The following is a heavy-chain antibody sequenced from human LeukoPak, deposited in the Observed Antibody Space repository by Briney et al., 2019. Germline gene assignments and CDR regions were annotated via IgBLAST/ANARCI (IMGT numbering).Heavy chain of an antibody. CDR2: IRSNSDGGTI. V-gene: IGHV3-15*07. CDR3: ATDSYDST. J-gene: IGHJ5*02. CDR1: GFTFSNAW. Sequence: GGSLRLSCATSGFTFSNAWMDWVRQAPGKGLEWVGRIRSNSDGGTIDYAAPVKGRFTLSRDDSKTTLYLQMNSLQTEDTAVYYCATDSYDSTWGQGTLVTVSS. D-gene: IGHD3-22*01.